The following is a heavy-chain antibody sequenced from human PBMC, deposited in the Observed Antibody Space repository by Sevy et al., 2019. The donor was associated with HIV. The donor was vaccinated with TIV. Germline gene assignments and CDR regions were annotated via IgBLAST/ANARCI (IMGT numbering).Heavy chain of an antibody. V-gene: IGHV1-18*01. CDR3: ARSEMASYSSSWYSRYSSGWLPFDY. Sequence: ASVKVSCKASGYTFTSYGISWVRQAPGQGLEWMGWISAYNGNTNYAQKLQGRVTMTTDTSTSTAYMELRSLRSDDTAVYYCARSEMASYSSSWYSRYSSGWLPFDYWGQGTLVTVSS. D-gene: IGHD6-13*01. CDR2: ISAYNGNT. J-gene: IGHJ4*02. CDR1: GYTFTSYG.